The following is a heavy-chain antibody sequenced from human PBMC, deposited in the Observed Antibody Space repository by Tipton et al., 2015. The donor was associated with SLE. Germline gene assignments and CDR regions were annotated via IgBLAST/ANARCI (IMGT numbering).Heavy chain of an antibody. CDR1: GGSISSSSYY. CDR3: ASLESQQLVYY. J-gene: IGHJ4*02. Sequence: TLSLTCTVSGGSISSSSYYWGWIRQPPGKGLEWIGEINHSGSTNYNPSLKSRVTISVDTSKNQFSLKLSSVTAADTAVYYCASLESQQLVYYWGQGTLVTVSS. CDR2: INHSGST. V-gene: IGHV4-39*07. D-gene: IGHD6-13*01.